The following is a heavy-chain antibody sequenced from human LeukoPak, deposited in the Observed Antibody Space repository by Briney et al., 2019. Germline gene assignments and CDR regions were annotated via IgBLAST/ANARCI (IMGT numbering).Heavy chain of an antibody. J-gene: IGHJ4*02. D-gene: IGHD6-19*01. CDR1: GFTFSSYS. V-gene: IGHV3-48*02. Sequence: GSLRLSCAASGFTFSSYSMNWVRPAPGKGLEWVSYISSSSSTIYYADSVKGRFTISRDNAKNSLYLQMNSLRDEDTAVYYCARQQWLSYYFDYWGQGTLVTVSS. CDR2: ISSSSSTI. CDR3: ARQQWLSYYFDY.